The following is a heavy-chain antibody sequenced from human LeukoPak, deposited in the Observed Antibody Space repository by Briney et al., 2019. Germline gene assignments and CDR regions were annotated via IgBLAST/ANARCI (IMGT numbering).Heavy chain of an antibody. D-gene: IGHD6-19*01. V-gene: IGHV4-59*01. Sequence: PSETLSLTCTVSGGSISSYYWSWIRQPPGKGLEWIGYIYYSGSTNYNPSLKSRVTISVDTPKNQFSLKLSSVTAADTAVYYCAREYSSGWYGFDYWGQGTLVTVSS. CDR1: GGSISSYY. J-gene: IGHJ4*02. CDR3: AREYSSGWYGFDY. CDR2: IYYSGST.